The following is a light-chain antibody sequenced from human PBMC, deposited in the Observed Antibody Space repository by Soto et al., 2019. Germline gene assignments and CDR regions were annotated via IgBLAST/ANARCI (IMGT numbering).Light chain of an antibody. J-gene: IGLJ1*01. Sequence: QPVLTQPASVSGSPGQSITISCTGTSSDVGGYKHVSWYQHHPGKAPKLMIYEVSNRPSGVSDRFSGSKSGYSASLTISGLQADDEADYYCNSQSSNGIRVFGTGTKVTVL. V-gene: IGLV2-14*01. CDR1: SSDVGGYKH. CDR3: NSQSSNGIRV. CDR2: EVS.